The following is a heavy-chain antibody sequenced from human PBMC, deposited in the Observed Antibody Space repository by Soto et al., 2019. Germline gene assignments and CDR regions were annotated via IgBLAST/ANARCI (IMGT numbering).Heavy chain of an antibody. CDR2: ISSSSSYI. D-gene: IGHD3-9*01. CDR3: ARDMSHDILTGYYWG. J-gene: IGHJ4*02. Sequence: NPGGSLRLSCAASGFTFSSYSMNGVRQAPGKGLEWVSSISSSSSYIYYADSVNGRFTISRDNAKNSLYLQMNSLRAEDTAVYYCARDMSHDILTGYYWGWGQGTLVTVSS. V-gene: IGHV3-21*01. CDR1: GFTFSSYS.